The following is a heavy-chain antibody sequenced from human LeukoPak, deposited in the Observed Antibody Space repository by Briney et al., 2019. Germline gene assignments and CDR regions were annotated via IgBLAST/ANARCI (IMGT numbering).Heavy chain of an antibody. Sequence: ASVKVSCKASGGTFSSYAISWVRQAPGQGLEWMGGIIPIFGTANYAQKFQGRVTITADESTSTAYMELSSLRSEDTAVYYCARDNTYYYDSSGYYYFDYWGQGTLVTVSS. D-gene: IGHD3-22*01. V-gene: IGHV1-69*13. CDR2: IIPIFGTA. J-gene: IGHJ4*02. CDR1: GGTFSSYA. CDR3: ARDNTYYYDSSGYYYFDY.